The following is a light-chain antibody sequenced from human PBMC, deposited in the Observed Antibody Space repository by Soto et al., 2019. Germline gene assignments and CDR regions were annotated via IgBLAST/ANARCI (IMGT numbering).Light chain of an antibody. Sequence: ETVMTQSPATLSLSPGERATLSCRASQSVSSKLVWYQQTPGQAPRFLIYGASTRATGIPARFRGSGSGTEFTLTIDSLQYEDFAVYYCQQYDDWPPAFGGGTKVEI. CDR2: GAS. V-gene: IGKV3-15*01. CDR1: QSVSSK. J-gene: IGKJ4*01. CDR3: QQYDDWPPA.